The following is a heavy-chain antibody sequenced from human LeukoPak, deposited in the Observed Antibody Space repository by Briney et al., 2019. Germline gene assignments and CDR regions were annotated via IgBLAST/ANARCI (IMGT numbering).Heavy chain of an antibody. CDR1: GGSISSSSYY. CDR2: IYYSGST. D-gene: IGHD3-3*01. Sequence: PSETLSLTCTVSGGSISSSSYYWGWIRQPPGKGLEWIGSIYYSGSTYYNPSLKSRVTISVDTSKNQFSLKLSSVTAADTAVYYCARLVRGSGGYYGMDVWGQGTTVTVSS. CDR3: ARLVRGSGGYYGMDV. V-gene: IGHV4-39*01. J-gene: IGHJ6*02.